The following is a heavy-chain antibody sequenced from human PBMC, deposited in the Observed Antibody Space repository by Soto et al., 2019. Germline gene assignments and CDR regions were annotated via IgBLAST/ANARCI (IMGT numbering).Heavy chain of an antibody. CDR2: IYYSGST. J-gene: IGHJ4*02. CDR1: GGSISSYY. V-gene: IGHV4-59*01. D-gene: IGHD6-19*01. CDR3: ARTAYSSGWYLGDY. Sequence: SETLSLTCTVSGGSISSYYWSWIRQPPGKGLEWIGYIYYSGSTNYNPSLKSRVTISVDTSKNQFSLKLSSVTAADTAVYYCARTAYSSGWYLGDYWGQGTLVTVSS.